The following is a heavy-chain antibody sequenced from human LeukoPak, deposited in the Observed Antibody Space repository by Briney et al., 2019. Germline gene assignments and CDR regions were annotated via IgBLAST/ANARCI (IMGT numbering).Heavy chain of an antibody. Sequence: GASVKVSCKASGGTFSSYAISWVRQAPGQGLEWMGRIIPILGIANYAQKFQGRVTITADKSTSTAYMELSSLRSEDTAVYYCARDQGTRIQLWYGFDYWGQGTLVTVSS. V-gene: IGHV1-69*04. CDR1: GGTFSSYA. CDR3: ARDQGTRIQLWYGFDY. J-gene: IGHJ4*02. D-gene: IGHD5-18*01. CDR2: IIPILGIA.